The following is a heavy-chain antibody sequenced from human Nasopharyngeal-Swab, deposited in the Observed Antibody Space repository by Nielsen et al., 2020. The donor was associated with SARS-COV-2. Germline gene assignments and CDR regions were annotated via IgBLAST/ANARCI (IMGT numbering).Heavy chain of an antibody. V-gene: IGHV1-3*01. CDR2: INAGNGNT. Sequence: WVRQAPGQRLEWMGWINAGNGNTKYSQKFQGRVTITRDTSASTAFMELSSLRSEDTAVYYCARGIVVVVAEKWFDPWGQGTLVTVSS. CDR3: ARGIVVVVAEKWFDP. J-gene: IGHJ5*02. D-gene: IGHD2-15*01.